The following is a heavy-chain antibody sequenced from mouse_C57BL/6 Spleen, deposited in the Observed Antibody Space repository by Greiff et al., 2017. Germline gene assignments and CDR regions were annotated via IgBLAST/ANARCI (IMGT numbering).Heavy chain of an antibody. CDR3: ARSYDGTLDY. V-gene: IGHV7-3*01. CDR1: GFTFTDYY. CDR2: IRNKANGYTT. D-gene: IGHD1-1*01. J-gene: IGHJ2*01. Sequence: EVKLVESGGGLVQPGGSLSLSCAASGFTFTDYYMSWVRQPPGKALEWLGFIRNKANGYTTEYSASVKGRFTISRDNSQSILYLQMNALRAEDSATYYCARSYDGTLDYWGQGTTLTVSS.